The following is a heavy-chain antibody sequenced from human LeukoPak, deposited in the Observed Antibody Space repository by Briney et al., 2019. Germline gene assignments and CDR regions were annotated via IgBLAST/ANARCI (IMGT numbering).Heavy chain of an antibody. CDR2: ISSSSYI. D-gene: IGHD6-13*01. J-gene: IGHJ5*02. CDR3: ARPRTPPGIAAAGTGWFDP. CDR1: GFTFSSYS. Sequence: GGSLRLSCAASGFTFSSYSMNWVRQAPGKGLEWVSSISSSSYIYYADSVKGRFTISRDNAKNSLYLQMNSLRAEDTAVYYCARPRTPPGIAAAGTGWFDPWGQGTLVTVSS. V-gene: IGHV3-21*01.